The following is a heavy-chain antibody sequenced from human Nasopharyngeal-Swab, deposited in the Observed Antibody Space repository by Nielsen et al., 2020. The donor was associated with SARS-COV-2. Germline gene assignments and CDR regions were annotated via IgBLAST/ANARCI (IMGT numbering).Heavy chain of an antibody. CDR2: IYWDDDK. Sequence: SGPTLVKPTQTLTLTCTFSGFSLSTSGVGVGWIRQPPGKALEWLALIYWDDDKRYSPSLKSRLTITKDTSKNQVVLTMTNMDPVDTATYYCAHSYYDFWSGYGRQRNDAFDIWGQGTMVTVSS. V-gene: IGHV2-5*02. D-gene: IGHD3-3*01. J-gene: IGHJ3*02. CDR1: GFSLSTSGVG. CDR3: AHSYYDFWSGYGRQRNDAFDI.